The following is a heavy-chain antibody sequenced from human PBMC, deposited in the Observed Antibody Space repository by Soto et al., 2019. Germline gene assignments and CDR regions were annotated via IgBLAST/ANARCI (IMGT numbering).Heavy chain of an antibody. D-gene: IGHD2-15*01. J-gene: IGHJ4*02. Sequence: PSETLSLTCAVYGGSFSGYYWSWIRQPPGKGLEWIGEINHSGSTNYNPSLKSRVTISVDTSKNQFSMKLSSVTAADTAVYYCARGYRTFIFVVAAFDYWAQGTLVTVSS. CDR1: GGSFSGYY. V-gene: IGHV4-34*01. CDR2: INHSGST. CDR3: ARGYRTFIFVVAAFDY.